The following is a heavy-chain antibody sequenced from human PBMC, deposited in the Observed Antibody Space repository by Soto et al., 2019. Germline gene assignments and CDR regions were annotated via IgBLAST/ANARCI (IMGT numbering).Heavy chain of an antibody. CDR3: AKDGIAWH. CDR2: ITWDGINI. D-gene: IGHD2-15*01. Sequence: EVQLVESGGGVVQLGGSLRLSCTASGFTFGDYTMHWVRQAPGKGLEWVSLITWDGINIEYADSVRGRFTISRDNSKNSLYLQMNGLRHEDTAFYYCAKDGIAWHWGQGTLVTVSS. CDR1: GFTFGDYT. V-gene: IGHV3-43*01. J-gene: IGHJ4*02.